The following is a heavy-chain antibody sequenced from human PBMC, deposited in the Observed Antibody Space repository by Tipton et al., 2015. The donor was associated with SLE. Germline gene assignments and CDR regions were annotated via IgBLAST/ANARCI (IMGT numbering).Heavy chain of an antibody. CDR2: IHDSGSS. V-gene: IGHV4-39*01. Sequence: TLSLTCSVSGGSIRGSSYYWGWIRQPPGMALEWIGDIHDSGSSYTNPSLKSRVSISVDTSKNQFSLKLSSVTAADTAIYYCARQVFGIFGVVGDYYFDHWGQGTLVTVSS. CDR1: GGSIRGSSYY. D-gene: IGHD3-3*01. CDR3: ARQVFGIFGVVGDYYFDH. J-gene: IGHJ4*02.